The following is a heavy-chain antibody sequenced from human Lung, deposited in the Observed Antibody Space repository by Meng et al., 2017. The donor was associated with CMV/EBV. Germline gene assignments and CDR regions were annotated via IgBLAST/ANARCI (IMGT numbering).Heavy chain of an antibody. V-gene: IGHV3-43D*03. CDR3: AKDIFGGSYSSSSDGMDV. J-gene: IGHJ6*02. D-gene: IGHD6-6*01. CDR2: ISWDGGST. Sequence: ESXKISXAASGFTFDDYAMHWVRQAPGKGLEWVSLISWDGGSTYYADSVKGRFTISRDNSKNSLYLQMNSLRAEDTALYYCAKDIFGGSYSSSSDGMDVWGQGTTVTVSS. CDR1: GFTFDDYA.